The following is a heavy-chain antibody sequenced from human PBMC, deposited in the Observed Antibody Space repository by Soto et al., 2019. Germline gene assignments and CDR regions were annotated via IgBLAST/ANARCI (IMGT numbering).Heavy chain of an antibody. V-gene: IGHV3-48*02. CDR3: ARGPGATRADHYYYYYYGMDV. CDR1: GFTFISYS. Sequence: EVQLVESGGGLVQPGGSLRLSCAATGFTFISYSMNWVRQAPGKGLEWVSYISSRSSTIDYADSVEGRFTISRDNAKNYLYQLLMSRRDEDTAVYYCARGPGATRADHYYYYYYGMDVWGQGTTVTVSS. J-gene: IGHJ6*02. D-gene: IGHD1-26*01. CDR2: ISSRSSTI.